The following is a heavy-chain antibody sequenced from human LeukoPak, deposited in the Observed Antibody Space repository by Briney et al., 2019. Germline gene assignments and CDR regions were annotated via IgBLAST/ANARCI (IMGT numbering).Heavy chain of an antibody. CDR3: ARRSGVAVAGAFDC. V-gene: IGHV3-23*01. CDR1: GFTFSNYA. CDR2: ISGSGDST. J-gene: IGHJ4*02. D-gene: IGHD6-19*01. Sequence: TGGSLRLSCAASGFTFSNYAMRWVRQAPGKGLEWVSGISGSGDSTYYADSVKGRFTISRDNSKNTLYLQMNSLRAEDTAVYFCARRSGVAVAGAFDCWGQGTLVIVSS.